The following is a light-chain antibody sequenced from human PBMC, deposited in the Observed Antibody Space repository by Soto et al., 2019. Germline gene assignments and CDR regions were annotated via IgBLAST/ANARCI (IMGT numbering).Light chain of an antibody. V-gene: IGLV1-40*01. Sequence: QSVLTQPPSVSGAPGQRVTISCTGSSSNIGAGYDVHWYQQLPGTAPKLLIYGNSNRPSGVPDRFSGSKSGTSASLAITGLQAEDEADYYCQSYDSGLGVNYVFGTGTKLTVL. CDR1: SSNIGAGYD. J-gene: IGLJ1*01. CDR2: GNS. CDR3: QSYDSGLGVNYV.